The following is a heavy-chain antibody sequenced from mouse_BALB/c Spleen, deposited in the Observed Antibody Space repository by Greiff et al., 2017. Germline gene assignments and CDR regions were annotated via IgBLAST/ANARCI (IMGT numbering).Heavy chain of an antibody. D-gene: IGHD2-10*02. CDR1: GFTFSSYG. J-gene: IGHJ2*01. CDR2: ISSGGSYT. Sequence: VQLKESGGDLVKPGGSLKLSCAASGFTFSSYGMSWVRQTPDKRLEWVATISSGGSYTDYPDSVKGRFTISRDNAKNTLYLQMSSLRSEDTAMYYCARRYGNLYDMDYWGQGTTLTVSS. CDR3: ARRYGNLYDMDY. V-gene: IGHV5-6*01.